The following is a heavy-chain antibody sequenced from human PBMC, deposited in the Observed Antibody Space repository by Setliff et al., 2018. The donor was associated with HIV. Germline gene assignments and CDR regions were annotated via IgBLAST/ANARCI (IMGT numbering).Heavy chain of an antibody. V-gene: IGHV1-18*01. CDR1: VYTFTSYG. Sequence: ASVKVSCKASVYTFTSYGINWVRQAPGQGLEWMGCISAYNGNTKYAQKVQGRVTMTTDTSTSTAYMELRSLRSDDTAVYYCASGRGEYSSGWYRSACDIWGQGTMVTVAS. CDR2: ISAYNGNT. D-gene: IGHD6-19*01. CDR3: ASGRGEYSSGWYRSACDI. J-gene: IGHJ3*02.